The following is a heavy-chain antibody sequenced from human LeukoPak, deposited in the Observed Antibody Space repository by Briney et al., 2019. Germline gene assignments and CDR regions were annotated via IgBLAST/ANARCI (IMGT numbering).Heavy chain of an antibody. CDR2: ISSSSSYI. V-gene: IGHV3-21*01. CDR3: ARDDPSSSSFDY. Sequence: GGSLRLSCAASGFTFSSYSMNWVRQAPGKGLEWVSSISSSSSYIYYADSVKGRFTISRDNAKNSLYLQMNSLRAEDTAVYYCARDDPSSSSFDYWGQGTLVTVSS. CDR1: GFTFSSYS. J-gene: IGHJ4*02. D-gene: IGHD6-6*01.